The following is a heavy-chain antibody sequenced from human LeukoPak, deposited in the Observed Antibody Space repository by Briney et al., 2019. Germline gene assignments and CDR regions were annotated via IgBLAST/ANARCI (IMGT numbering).Heavy chain of an antibody. D-gene: IGHD1-26*01. CDR1: GFTLSSYS. CDR3: TRGRSGSYYSPPQD. Sequence: GGSLRLSCAASGFTLSSYSMDWVRQAPGKGLECVSGISSNGGRTDYANSVEGRFTISRDNSKITLYLQMGSLSPEDMAVYYCTRGRSGSYYSPPQDWGQGTLVTVSS. CDR2: ISSNGGRT. V-gene: IGHV3-64*01. J-gene: IGHJ4*02.